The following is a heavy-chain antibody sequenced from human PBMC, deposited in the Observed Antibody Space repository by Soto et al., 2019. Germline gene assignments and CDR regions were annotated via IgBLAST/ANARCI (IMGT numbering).Heavy chain of an antibody. D-gene: IGHD6-6*01. CDR3: ARDKVGSSVYYYYGMDV. CDR1: GYTFTSYY. Sequence: GASVKVSCKASGYTFTSYYMHWVRQAPGQGLEWMGIINPSGGSTSYAQKFQGRVTMTRDTSTGTVYMGLSSLRSEDTAVYYCARDKVGSSVYYYYGMDVWGQGTTVTVSS. CDR2: INPSGGST. J-gene: IGHJ6*02. V-gene: IGHV1-46*01.